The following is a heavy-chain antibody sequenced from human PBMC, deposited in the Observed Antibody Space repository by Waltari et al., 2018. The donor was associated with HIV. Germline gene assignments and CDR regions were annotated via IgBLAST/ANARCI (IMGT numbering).Heavy chain of an antibody. D-gene: IGHD2-8*01. CDR2: IKTKTDGGAT. CDR3: ITDEKVNCANECFDY. J-gene: IGHJ4*02. Sequence: EVQLVESGGGLVKPGGSLRLSCVASGFVFSHTWMSWVRQAPGKGLEWVVRIKTKTDGGATDYTAPVKVRFTISRDDSKDTLFLQMNSLKSEDTAFYYCITDEKVNCANECFDYWGRGTLVTVSS. V-gene: IGHV3-15*01. CDR1: GFVFSHTW.